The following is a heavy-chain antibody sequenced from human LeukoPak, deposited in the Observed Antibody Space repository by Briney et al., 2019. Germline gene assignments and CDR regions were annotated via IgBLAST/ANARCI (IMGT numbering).Heavy chain of an antibody. V-gene: IGHV3-21*01. CDR2: ISSSSSYI. Sequence: GGSLRLSCAASGFTFSSYSMRWVRQAPGKGLEWVSSISSSSSYIYYADSVKGRFTISRDNAKNSLYLQMNSLRAEDTAVYYCARHYDYYYGMDVWGQGTTVTVSS. CDR3: ARHYDYYYGMDV. D-gene: IGHD3-10*01. CDR1: GFTFSSYS. J-gene: IGHJ6*02.